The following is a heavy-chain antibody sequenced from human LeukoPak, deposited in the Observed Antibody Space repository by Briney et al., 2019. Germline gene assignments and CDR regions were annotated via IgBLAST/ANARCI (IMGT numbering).Heavy chain of an antibody. CDR3: ARGVTAMVPYYFDY. V-gene: IGHV4-38-2*01. J-gene: IGHJ4*02. CDR1: GYSISSGYY. D-gene: IGHD5-18*01. CDR2: IYHSGST. Sequence: SETLSLTCAVSGYSISSGYYWGWIRQPPGKGLEWIGSIYHSGSTYYNPSLKSRVTISVDTSKNQFSLKPSSVTAADTAVYYCARGVTAMVPYYFDYWGQGTLVTVSS.